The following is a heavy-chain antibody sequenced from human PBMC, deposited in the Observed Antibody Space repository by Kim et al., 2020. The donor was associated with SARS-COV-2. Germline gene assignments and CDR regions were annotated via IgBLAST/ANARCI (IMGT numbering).Heavy chain of an antibody. CDR1: GGSIGSYY. V-gene: IGHV4-59*01. Sequence: SETLSLTCTVSGGSIGSYYWSWIRQPPGKGLEWIGYIYYSGSTNYNPSLTSRVTISVDTSKNQFSLRLRSVTAADTAVYYCARASGGNCVSGYWGQGTLV. J-gene: IGHJ4*02. D-gene: IGHD2-21*02. CDR3: ARASGGNCVSGY. CDR2: IYYSGST.